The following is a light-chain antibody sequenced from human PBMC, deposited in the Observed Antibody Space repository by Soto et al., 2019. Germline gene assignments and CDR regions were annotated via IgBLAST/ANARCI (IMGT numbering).Light chain of an antibody. CDR3: QQYDNLPLT. CDR1: QDIRNY. Sequence: DIQMTQSPSSLSASVGDSVTISCQASQDIRNYLHWYQQKPGKAPKLLIFDASNLKTGVPSRFSGSGSGRDFTFTISSLQPEDIGTYYCQQYDNLPLTFGGGTKVEIK. CDR2: DAS. J-gene: IGKJ4*01. V-gene: IGKV1-33*01.